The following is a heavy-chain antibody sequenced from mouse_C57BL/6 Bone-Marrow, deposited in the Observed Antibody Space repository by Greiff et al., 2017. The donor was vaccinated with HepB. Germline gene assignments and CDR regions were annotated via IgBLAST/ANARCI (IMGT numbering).Heavy chain of an antibody. CDR2: INPGSGGT. CDR3: ARSRIYYYGSSYCYWYFDV. CDR1: GYAFTNYL. Sequence: ESGAELVRPGTSVKVSCKASGYAFTNYLIEWVKQRPGQGLEWIGVINPGSGGTNYNEKFKGKATLTADKSSSTAYMQLSSLTSEDSAVYFCARSRIYYYGSSYCYWYFDVWGTGTTVTVSS. J-gene: IGHJ1*03. D-gene: IGHD1-1*01. V-gene: IGHV1-54*01.